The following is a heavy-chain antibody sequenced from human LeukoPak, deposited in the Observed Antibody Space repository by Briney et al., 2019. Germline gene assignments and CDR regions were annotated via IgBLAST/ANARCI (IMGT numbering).Heavy chain of an antibody. CDR2: IHHAGST. V-gene: IGHV4-4*02. Sequence: SGTLSLTCVVSGASITNNNNWWSWVRQPPGKGLEWIGEIHHAGSTNYSPSLKRRITMSLDKSKNQFSLRLSSVTAADTAVYYCARDGIDDLGSFPLYWGQGTLVTVSS. D-gene: IGHD3-10*01. CDR3: ARDGIDDLGSFPLY. CDR1: GASITNNNNW. J-gene: IGHJ4*02.